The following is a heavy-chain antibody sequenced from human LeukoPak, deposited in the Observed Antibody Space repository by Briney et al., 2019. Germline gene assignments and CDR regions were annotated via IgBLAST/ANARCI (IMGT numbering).Heavy chain of an antibody. CDR3: AKHSISWYYFDY. Sequence: PGGSLRLSCAASGFTFSSSAVSWVRQAPWKGLEWVSAISASGGSTYYADSVKGRFTISRDNSKNTLYLQMNSLRAEDTAVYYCAKHSISWYYFDYWGQGTLVTVSS. CDR2: ISASGGST. J-gene: IGHJ4*02. V-gene: IGHV3-23*01. D-gene: IGHD6-13*01. CDR1: GFTFSSSA.